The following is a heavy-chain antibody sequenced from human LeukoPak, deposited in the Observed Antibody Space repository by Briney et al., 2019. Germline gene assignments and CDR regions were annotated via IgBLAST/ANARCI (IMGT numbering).Heavy chain of an antibody. CDR1: GFTFSSYA. D-gene: IGHD3-9*01. J-gene: IGHJ4*02. Sequence: PGGSLRLSCAASGFTFSSYAMSWVRQAPGKGLEWVSAISGSGGSTYYADSVKGRFTISRDNSKNTLYLQMNSLRAEDTAVYYCVCVSGDILTGYYSVEADYWGQGTLVTVSS. CDR2: ISGSGGST. V-gene: IGHV3-23*01. CDR3: VCVSGDILTGYYSVEADY.